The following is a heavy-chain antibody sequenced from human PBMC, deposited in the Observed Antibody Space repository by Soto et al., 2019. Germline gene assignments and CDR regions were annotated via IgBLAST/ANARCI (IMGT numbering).Heavy chain of an antibody. CDR3: APTSIAARPGAFDI. CDR1: GGSISSRSYY. J-gene: IGHJ3*02. CDR2: IYYSGST. V-gene: IGHV4-39*01. Sequence: PXESLSLTCTVSGGSISSRSYYWGCIRQPPGKGLEWIGSIYYSGSTYYNPSLKSRVTISVDTSKNQFSLKLSSVTAADTAVYYCAPTSIAARPGAFDIWGQGTMVTVSS. D-gene: IGHD6-6*01.